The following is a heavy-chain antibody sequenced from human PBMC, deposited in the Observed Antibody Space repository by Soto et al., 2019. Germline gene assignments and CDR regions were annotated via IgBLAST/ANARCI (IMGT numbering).Heavy chain of an antibody. D-gene: IGHD2-2*01. CDR1: GYTFSNYG. J-gene: IGHJ5*02. CDR3: ARVVPGAEAWFGP. Sequence: QVQLVQSGGEVKRPGASVKVSCKTSGYTFSNYGITCVRQAPGQPLEWLGWISLYSDGTKYAQQFQGRVSMTTDTSTTTAYMELRSLRSDDTAVYYCARVVPGAEAWFGPWGQGTLVTVSS. CDR2: ISLYSDGT. V-gene: IGHV1-18*01.